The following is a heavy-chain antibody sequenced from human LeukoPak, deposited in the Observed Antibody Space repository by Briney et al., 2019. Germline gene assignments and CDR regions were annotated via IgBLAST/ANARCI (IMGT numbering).Heavy chain of an antibody. J-gene: IGHJ4*02. V-gene: IGHV4-30-4*08. CDR3: ASSYSSGWYYFDY. Sequence: SETLSLTCTVSGGSISSGDYYWSWIRQPPGKGLEWIGYIYYSGSTYYNPSLKSRVTISVDTSKNQFSLKLSSVTAAATAVYYCASSYSSGWYYFDYWGQGTLVTVSS. CDR2: IYYSGST. D-gene: IGHD6-19*01. CDR1: GGSISSGDYY.